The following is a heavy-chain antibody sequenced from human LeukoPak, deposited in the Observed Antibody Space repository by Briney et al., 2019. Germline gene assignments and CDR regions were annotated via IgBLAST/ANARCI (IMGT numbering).Heavy chain of an antibody. D-gene: IGHD5-18*01. J-gene: IGHJ4*02. CDR1: TASINSYY. CDR3: VRHGYTASHFFLDY. CDR2: IYTTGMT. Sequence: SETLSLTCTVSTASINSYYWGWVRQPAGRGLEWIGRIYTTGMTQYDPSLQSRVAMSVDTSQKQFSLNLRSVTAADTAIYFCVRHGYTASHFFLDYWSQGALVTVSS. V-gene: IGHV4-4*07.